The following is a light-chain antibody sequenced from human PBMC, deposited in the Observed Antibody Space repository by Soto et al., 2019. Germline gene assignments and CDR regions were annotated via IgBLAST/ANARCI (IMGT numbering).Light chain of an antibody. J-gene: IGLJ1*01. CDR2: DVS. V-gene: IGLV2-14*03. CDR1: SFKN. Sequence: QSVLTQPASVSGSPGQSITISCTGTSFKNVSWYQQHPGQAPKLLIYDVSYRPSGISHRFSGSESAYTASLTISGLQAEDEADYYCSSYTSSNALEVFGIGTKVTVL. CDR3: SSYTSSNALEV.